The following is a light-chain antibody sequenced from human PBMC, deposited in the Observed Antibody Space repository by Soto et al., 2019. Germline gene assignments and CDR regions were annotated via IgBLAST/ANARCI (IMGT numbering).Light chain of an antibody. J-gene: IGLJ3*02. CDR1: SSNIGNNY. Sequence: QSALTQPPSVSAAPGQKVTISCSGSSSNIGNNYVSWYQQLPGTAPKLVIYDSNKRPSGIPDRFSGSKSGTSATLGITGLQTGDEADYYCGTWDSSLSAGVFGGGTKLTVL. CDR3: GTWDSSLSAGV. CDR2: DSN. V-gene: IGLV1-51*01.